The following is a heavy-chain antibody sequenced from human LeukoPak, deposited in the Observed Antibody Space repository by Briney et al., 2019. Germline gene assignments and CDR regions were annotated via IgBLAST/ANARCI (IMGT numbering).Heavy chain of an antibody. CDR2: INPNSGGT. Sequence: ASVKVSCKASGYTFTGYYMHWVRQAPGQGLEWMGWINPNSGGTNYAQKFQGRVTMTRDTSIGTAYMELSRLRSDDTAVYYCARDGAGSSSWYFNALNYYYYMDVWGKGTTVTVSS. J-gene: IGHJ6*03. CDR3: ARDGAGSSSWYFNALNYYYYMDV. V-gene: IGHV1-2*02. CDR1: GYTFTGYY. D-gene: IGHD6-13*01.